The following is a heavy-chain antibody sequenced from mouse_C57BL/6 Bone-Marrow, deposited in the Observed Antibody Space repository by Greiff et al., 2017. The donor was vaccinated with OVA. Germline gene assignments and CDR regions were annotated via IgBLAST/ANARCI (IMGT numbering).Heavy chain of an antibody. CDR1: GYTFTSYW. D-gene: IGHD2-1*01. J-gene: IGHJ3*01. CDR2: IDPGSGST. CDR3: ARGGLYYGNSSFAY. Sequence: QVQLQQPGAELVKPGASVKMSCKASGYTFTSYWITWVKQRPEQGLEWIGDIDPGSGSTNYNEKFKSKATLTVDTSSSTAYMQLSSLTSEDSAVYYCARGGLYYGNSSFAYWGQGTLVTVSA. V-gene: IGHV1-55*01.